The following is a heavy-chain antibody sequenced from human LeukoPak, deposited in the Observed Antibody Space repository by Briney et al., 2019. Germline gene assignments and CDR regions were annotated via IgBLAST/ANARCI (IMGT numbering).Heavy chain of an antibody. CDR3: AHTVYSTNCSPQYHRFDP. CDR1: GFSFTTAGVG. CDR2: IYWDDDK. D-gene: IGHD7-27*01. V-gene: IGHV2-5*02. J-gene: IGHJ5*02. Sequence: SGPTLVKPTQTLTLTYSFSGFSFTTAGVGVGWLRQPPGKTLQWLALIYWDDDKRYSPSLKSRLTITKDTSKNEVALTMTNMDPVDTGTYYCAHTVYSTNCSPQYHRFDPWGRGILVTVSS.